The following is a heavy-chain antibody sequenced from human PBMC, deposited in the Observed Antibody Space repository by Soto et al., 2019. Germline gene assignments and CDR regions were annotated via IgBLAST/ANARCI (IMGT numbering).Heavy chain of an antibody. CDR1: GGSISSSSYY. J-gene: IGHJ4*02. D-gene: IGHD3-22*01. CDR2: IYYSGST. CDR3: ARIARADYYDSSGYLDY. V-gene: IGHV4-39*01. Sequence: SETLSLTCTVSGGSISSSSYYWGWIRQPPGKGLEWIGSIYYSGSTYYNPSLKSRVTISVDTSKNQFSLKLSSVTAADTAVYYCARIARADYYDSSGYLDYWGQGTLVTVSS.